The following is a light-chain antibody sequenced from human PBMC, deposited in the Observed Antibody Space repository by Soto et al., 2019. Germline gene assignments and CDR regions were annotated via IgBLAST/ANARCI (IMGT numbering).Light chain of an antibody. CDR1: SSEVGGYNY. Sequence: QPVLTQPPSPSGAPGQSVTISCTGNSSEVGGYNYVSWYQQHPGKAPKLMIYEVSKRPSGVPDRFSGSKSGNTASLTVSGLQAEDEADYYCSSYAGSNNLRVFGTGTKVTVL. V-gene: IGLV2-8*01. CDR2: EVS. J-gene: IGLJ1*01. CDR3: SSYAGSNNLRV.